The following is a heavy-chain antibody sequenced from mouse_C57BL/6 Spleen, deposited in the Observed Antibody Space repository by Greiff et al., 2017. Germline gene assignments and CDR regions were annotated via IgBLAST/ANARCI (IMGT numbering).Heavy chain of an antibody. J-gene: IGHJ2*01. V-gene: IGHV3-1*01. D-gene: IGHD2-1*01. CDR1: GYSITSCYD. CDR3: ERRYYGNYLDN. CDR2: ISYSGST. Sequence: EVQLVESGPGLAKPSQSLSLSCTVTGYSITSCYDCPWNRHFPGNKLELMGYISYSGSTNYNPSLKSRISLTHDTSKNHFFLKLNSVTTEYTATYYCERRYYGNYLDNRGQGTTLTVSS.